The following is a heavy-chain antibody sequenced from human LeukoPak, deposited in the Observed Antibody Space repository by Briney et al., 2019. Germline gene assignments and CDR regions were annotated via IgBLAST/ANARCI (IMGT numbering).Heavy chain of an antibody. V-gene: IGHV4-59*01. CDR1: GGSISSYY. CDR2: IFYSGST. J-gene: IGHJ4*02. Sequence: SETLSPTCADSGGSISSYYWSWIRQPPGKGLEWIGYIFYSGSTNYNPSLKSRVTISVDTSKNQFSLKLSSVTAADTAVYYCASASGSSGYYFYWGQGALVTVSS. D-gene: IGHD3-22*01. CDR3: ASASGSSGYYFY.